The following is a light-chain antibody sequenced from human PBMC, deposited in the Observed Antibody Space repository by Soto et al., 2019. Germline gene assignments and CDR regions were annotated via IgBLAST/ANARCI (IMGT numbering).Light chain of an antibody. J-gene: IGKJ2*01. CDR2: GAS. V-gene: IGKV3-15*01. Sequence: EIVMTQSPATLSLSPGERAALSCRASQSINSELAWYQQTPGQPPRLLIYGASTRATGVPARFTGSESGSEFTLTISGLQSEDFAVYYCQQGHNSPLTFGQGTRLEI. CDR1: QSINSE. CDR3: QQGHNSPLT.